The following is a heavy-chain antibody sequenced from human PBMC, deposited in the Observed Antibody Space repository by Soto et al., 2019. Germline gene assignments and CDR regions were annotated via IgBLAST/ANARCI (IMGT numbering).Heavy chain of an antibody. CDR1: GYTFTSYY. J-gene: IGHJ6*02. Sequence: ASVKVSCKASGYTFTSYYMHWVRQAPGQGLEWMGIINPSGGSTSYAQKFQGRVTMTRDTSTSTVYMELSSLRSEDTAVYYCARDPGLDYGDYGLPGIQYYGMDVWGQGTTVTVSS. D-gene: IGHD4-17*01. CDR2: INPSGGST. V-gene: IGHV1-46*01. CDR3: ARDPGLDYGDYGLPGIQYYGMDV.